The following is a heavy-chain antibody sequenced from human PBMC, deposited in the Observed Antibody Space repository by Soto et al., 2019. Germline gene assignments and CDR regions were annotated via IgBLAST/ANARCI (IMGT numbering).Heavy chain of an antibody. Sequence: QVQLQESGPGLVKPSGTLSLTCAVSGGSISSSNCWSWVRQPPGKGLEWIGEIYHSGSANYNPSLSGRGTXSXDXXKNQFSLKLSSVTAADTAVYYCARVEGRFYYGMDVWGQGTTVTVSS. J-gene: IGHJ6*02. CDR2: IYHSGSA. V-gene: IGHV4-4*02. CDR1: GGSISSSNC. CDR3: ARVEGRFYYGMDV.